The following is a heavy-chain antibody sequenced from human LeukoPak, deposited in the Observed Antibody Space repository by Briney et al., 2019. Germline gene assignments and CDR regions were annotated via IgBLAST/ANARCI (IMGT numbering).Heavy chain of an antibody. Sequence: SETLSLTCAVSGYSISSGSYWGWIRQPPGKGLEWIGYIYYSGSTNYNPSLKSRVTISVDTSKNQFSLKLSSVTAADTAVYYCARPLYSSGWYALDYWGQGTLVTVSS. J-gene: IGHJ4*02. D-gene: IGHD6-19*01. V-gene: IGHV4-61*01. CDR1: GYSISSGSY. CDR2: IYYSGST. CDR3: ARPLYSSGWYALDY.